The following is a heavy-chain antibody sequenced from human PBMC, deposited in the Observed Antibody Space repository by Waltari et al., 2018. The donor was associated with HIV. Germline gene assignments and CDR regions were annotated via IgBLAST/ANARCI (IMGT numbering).Heavy chain of an antibody. CDR1: GFTFSSYW. J-gene: IGHJ4*02. Sequence: EVQLVESGGGLVQPGGSLRLSCAASGFTFSSYWMGWVRQGPGKGLEWVANIKQDGSEKYYVDSVNGRFTISRDNAENSLYLQMNSLRAEDTAVYYCARGGFYGSGSKVNWGQGTLVTVSS. CDR3: ARGGFYGSGSKVN. CDR2: IKQDGSEK. D-gene: IGHD3-10*01. V-gene: IGHV3-7*04.